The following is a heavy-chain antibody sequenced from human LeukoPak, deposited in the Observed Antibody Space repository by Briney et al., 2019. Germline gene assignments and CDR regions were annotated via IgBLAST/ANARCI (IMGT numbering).Heavy chain of an antibody. CDR1: GGSFSGYY. CDR2: INHSGST. J-gene: IGHJ4*02. V-gene: IGHV4-34*01. Sequence: PSQTLSLTCAVYGGSFSGYYWSWIRQPPGKGLQWIGEINHSGSTNYNPSLKSRVTISVDTSKNQFSLKLSPVTAADTAVYYCARTLGTMWLYWGPGTLVTVSS. CDR3: ARTLGTMWLY. D-gene: IGHD1-1*01.